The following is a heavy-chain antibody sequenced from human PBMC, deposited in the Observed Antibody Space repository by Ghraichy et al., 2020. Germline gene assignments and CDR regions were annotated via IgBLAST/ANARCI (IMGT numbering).Heavy chain of an antibody. Sequence: GESLNISCAASGFTFSAYNMNWVRQAPGKGLEWVSYITTDSDLTYYAGSVRGRFTISRDDAKKSLYLQMKALRAEDTAVYYCVRVGQLYCRGGNCYYFDYWGQGTLVTVSS. CDR1: GFTFSAYN. J-gene: IGHJ4*02. CDR2: ITTDSDLT. V-gene: IGHV3-48*01. D-gene: IGHD2-15*01. CDR3: VRVGQLYCRGGNCYYFDY.